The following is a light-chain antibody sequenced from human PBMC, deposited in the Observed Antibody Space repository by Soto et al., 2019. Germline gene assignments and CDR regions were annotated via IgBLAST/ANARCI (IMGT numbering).Light chain of an antibody. CDR2: DAS. V-gene: IGKV1-5*01. CDR1: QTINSW. CDR3: QQYNNYPRT. Sequence: DIQMTQSPSTLSASVGDRVTITCRASQTINSWLAWYQHKPGKAPKFLIYDASTLESGVPSRFSGSGSGTEFTLTISSLQPDDFATYYCQQYNNYPRTFGQGTKVDIK. J-gene: IGKJ1*01.